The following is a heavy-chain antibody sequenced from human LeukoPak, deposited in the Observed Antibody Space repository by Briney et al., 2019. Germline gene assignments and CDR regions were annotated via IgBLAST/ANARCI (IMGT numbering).Heavy chain of an antibody. D-gene: IGHD6-13*01. Sequence: PSETLSLTCTVSGGSISSYYWSWIRQPPGKGLEWIGYIYYSGSTNYNPSLKSRVTISVDTSKNQFSLKLSSVTAADTAVYYCARDQVAAAGTLGPGYYYYYYMDVWGKGTTVTISS. CDR1: GGSISSYY. J-gene: IGHJ6*03. CDR2: IYYSGST. CDR3: ARDQVAAAGTLGPGYYYYYYMDV. V-gene: IGHV4-59*01.